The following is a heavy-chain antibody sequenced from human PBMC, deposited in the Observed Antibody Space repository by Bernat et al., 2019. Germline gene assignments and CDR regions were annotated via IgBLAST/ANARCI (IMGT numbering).Heavy chain of an antibody. V-gene: IGHV3-53*02. D-gene: IGHD3-22*01. J-gene: IGHJ6*02. CDR3: ARQDPTYYYDTSGYPIV. CDR2: IYSGGST. CDR1: GFTVSSNY. Sequence: EVQLGETGGGLIQPGGSLRLSCAASGFTVSSNYMSWVRQAPGKGPEWVSIIYSGGSTYYADSVKGRFTISRDNSKNTLYLQMNSLRAEDTAVYYCARQDPTYYYDTSGYPIVWGQGTTVTVSS.